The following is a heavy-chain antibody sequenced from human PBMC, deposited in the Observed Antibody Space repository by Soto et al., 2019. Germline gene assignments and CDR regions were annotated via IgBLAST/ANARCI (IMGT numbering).Heavy chain of an antibody. CDR1: GGTFSSYT. CDR2: IIPILGIA. J-gene: IGHJ5*02. V-gene: IGHV1-69*02. Sequence: QVQLVQSGAEVKKPGSSVKVSCKASGGTFSSYTISWVRQAPGQGLEWMGRIIPILGIANYAQKFQGRVTITANQSTXXAXMXXSSLRSEDTAVYYCARGAMYYDILSIDQNGTWFDPWGQGTLVTVSS. CDR3: ARGAMYYDILSIDQNGTWFDP. D-gene: IGHD3-9*01.